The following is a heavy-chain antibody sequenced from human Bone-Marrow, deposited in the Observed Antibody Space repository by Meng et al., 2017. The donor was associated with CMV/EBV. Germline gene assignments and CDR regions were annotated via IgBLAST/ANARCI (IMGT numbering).Heavy chain of an antibody. V-gene: IGHV3-7*01. J-gene: IGHJ6*02. CDR3: ARTIAARPSYYYYGMDV. CDR2: IKQDGSEK. D-gene: IGHD6-6*01. CDR1: GFTFSSYW. Sequence: GESLKISCAASGFTFSSYWMSWVRQAPGKGLEWVANIKQDGSEKYYVDSVKGRFTISRDNAKNSLYLQMNSLRAEDTAVYYCARTIAARPSYYYYGMDVWGQGTTVTVSS.